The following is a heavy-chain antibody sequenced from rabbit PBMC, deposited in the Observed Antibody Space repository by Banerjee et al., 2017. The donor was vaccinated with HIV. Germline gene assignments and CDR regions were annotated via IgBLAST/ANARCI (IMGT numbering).Heavy chain of an antibody. D-gene: IGHD6-1*01. V-gene: IGHV1S40*01. Sequence: QSLEESGGGLVQPEGSLTLTCKASGFDFSSNAMSWVRQAPGKGLEWIAYINTGSGSAYYASWAKGRFTVSKTSSTTVTLQMTSLTAADTATYFCARGSSTYGYAFNLWGPGTLVTVS. CDR1: GFDFSSNA. CDR2: INTGSGSA. J-gene: IGHJ4*01. CDR3: ARGSSTYGYAFNL.